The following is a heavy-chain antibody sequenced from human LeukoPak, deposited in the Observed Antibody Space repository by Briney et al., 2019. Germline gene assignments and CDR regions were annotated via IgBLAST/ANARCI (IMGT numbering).Heavy chain of an antibody. V-gene: IGHV3-30*02. CDR1: GFTFNRYG. D-gene: IGHD3-9*01. CDR3: AKDYDILTGPHYYYGMDV. J-gene: IGHJ6*02. CDR2: IRYDSSDK. Sequence: GGSLRLSCTASGFTFNRYGMHWIRQPPGKGLEWVAYIRYDSSDKKYGGSVEGRLTISRDNSKNTLYLQMSSLRVEDTALYYCAKDYDILTGPHYYYGMDVWGQGTTVTVSS.